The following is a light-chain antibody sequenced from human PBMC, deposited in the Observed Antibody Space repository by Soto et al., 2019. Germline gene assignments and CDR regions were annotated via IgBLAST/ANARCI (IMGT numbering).Light chain of an antibody. CDR2: ATS. CDR3: QQYNNWPFT. Sequence: EIVMTQSPATLSVSPGERATLSCRASQSVSGNLAWYQQKPGQPPRLLIYATSSRPTGIPARFSGSGSGTEFTLTISSLQSEDFAVYYCQQYNNWPFTFGPGTKVDIK. CDR1: QSVSGN. J-gene: IGKJ3*01. V-gene: IGKV3-15*01.